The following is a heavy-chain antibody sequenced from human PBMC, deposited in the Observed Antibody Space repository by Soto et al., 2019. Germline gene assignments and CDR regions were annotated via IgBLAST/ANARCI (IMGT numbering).Heavy chain of an antibody. Sequence: PGESLKISCKGSGYSFTSYWIGWVRQMPGKGLEWMGIIYPGDSDTRYSPSFQGQVTISADKSISTAYLQWSSLKASDTAMYYCARHRSCSSTSCYDYYYYYMDVWGKGTTVTVSS. D-gene: IGHD2-2*01. CDR2: IYPGDSDT. CDR3: ARHRSCSSTSCYDYYYYYMDV. CDR1: GYSFTSYW. J-gene: IGHJ6*03. V-gene: IGHV5-51*01.